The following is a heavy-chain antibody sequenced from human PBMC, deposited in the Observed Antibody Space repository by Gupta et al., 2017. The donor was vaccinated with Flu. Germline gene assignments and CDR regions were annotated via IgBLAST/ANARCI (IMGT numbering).Heavy chain of an antibody. CDR2: ISYDGSYK. J-gene: IGHJ5*02. V-gene: IGHV3-30*18. CDR1: GFAFSTYG. D-gene: IGHD1-26*01. Sequence: VQLVESGGGVVQPGRSLRLSCAPSGFAFSTYGMHWVRQAPGKGLEWVTLISYDGSYKFYADSLKGRFTISRDNSKNTLYLQMNSLRPDDTAVYYCAKAEYSGSYSTWGQGTLVTVSS. CDR3: AKAEYSGSYST.